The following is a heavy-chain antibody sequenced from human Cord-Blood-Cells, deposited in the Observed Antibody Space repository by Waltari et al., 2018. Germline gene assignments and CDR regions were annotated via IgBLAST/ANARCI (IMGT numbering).Heavy chain of an antibody. CDR3: ARGVAAAGSPYFDY. Sequence: QVQLQQWGAGLLKPSETLSLTCAVYGGSFSGYSWSWIRQPPGKGLEWIGEINHSGSTNYNPSLKSRVTISVDTSKNQFSLKLSSVTAADTAVYYCARGVAAAGSPYFDYWGQGTLVTVSS. CDR2: INHSGST. J-gene: IGHJ4*02. CDR1: GGSFSGYS. V-gene: IGHV4-34*01. D-gene: IGHD6-13*01.